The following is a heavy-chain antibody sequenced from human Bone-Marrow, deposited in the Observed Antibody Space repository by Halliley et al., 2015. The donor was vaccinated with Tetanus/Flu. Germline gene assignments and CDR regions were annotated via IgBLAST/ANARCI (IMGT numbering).Heavy chain of an antibody. D-gene: IGHD6-6*01. Sequence: GLVKPSGTLSLTCGVSGGSISSDNWWGWVRQPPGKGLEWIGEIYHTGSTSYNPSLKSRVTISVGQSKNQFSLNLTSVTAADTAMYYCARSRIPARPRGKSDFDYWGQGTLVTVSS. J-gene: IGHJ4*02. CDR3: ARSRIPARPRGKSDFDY. V-gene: IGHV4-4*02. CDR1: GGSISSDNW. CDR2: IYHTGST.